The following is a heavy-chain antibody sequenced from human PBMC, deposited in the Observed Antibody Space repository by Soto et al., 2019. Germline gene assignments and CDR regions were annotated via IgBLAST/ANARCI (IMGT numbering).Heavy chain of an antibody. CDR3: ARGQYYDFWSGYYPRDYYGMDV. D-gene: IGHD3-3*01. Sequence: GASVNVSCKASGYTFTSYGISWVRQAPGQGLEWMGWISAYNGNTNYAQKLQGRVTMTTDTSTSTAYMELRSLRSDDTAVYYCARGQYYDFWSGYYPRDYYGMDVWGQGTTVTVSS. CDR2: ISAYNGNT. J-gene: IGHJ6*02. CDR1: GYTFTSYG. V-gene: IGHV1-18*01.